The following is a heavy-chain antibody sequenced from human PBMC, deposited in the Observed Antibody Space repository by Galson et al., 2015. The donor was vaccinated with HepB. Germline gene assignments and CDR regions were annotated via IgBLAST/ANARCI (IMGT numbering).Heavy chain of an antibody. V-gene: IGHV2-5*02. CDR3: AYNVVGMSTDATYYFDA. Sequence: PALVKPTQTLTLTCNFSGFSLSTDGVAVGWVRQPPGKAPEWLGLLYWDDDDRYSPSLEDRLTITKGTSEKQVVLTMSNMDPVDTATYYCAYNVVGMSTDATYYFDAWGQGTLVTGTS. CDR1: GFSLSTDGVA. J-gene: IGHJ4*02. D-gene: IGHD5-24*01. CDR2: LYWDDDD.